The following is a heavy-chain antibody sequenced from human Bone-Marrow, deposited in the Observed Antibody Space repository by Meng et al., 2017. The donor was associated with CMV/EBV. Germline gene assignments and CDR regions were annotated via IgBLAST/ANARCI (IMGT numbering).Heavy chain of an antibody. J-gene: IGHJ3*02. CDR2: IYWNDDK. V-gene: IGHV2-5*01. CDR3: AHRRGYDFWSGPGAFDI. CDR1: GFSLSTSGVG. D-gene: IGHD3-3*01. Sequence: SGPTLVKPTQTLTLTCTFSGFSLSTSGVGVGWIRQPPGKALEWHALIYWNDDKRYSPSLKSRLTITKDTSKNQVVLTMTNMDPVDTATYYCAHRRGYDFWSGPGAFDIWGQGIMVTVSS.